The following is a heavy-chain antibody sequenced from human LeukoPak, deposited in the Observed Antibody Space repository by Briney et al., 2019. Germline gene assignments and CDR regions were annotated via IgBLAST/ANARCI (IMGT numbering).Heavy chain of an antibody. V-gene: IGHV3-23*01. J-gene: IGHJ4*02. CDR2: ISGSGGST. CDR3: AKDLNVDTAMVPGRGPVDY. Sequence: GGSLRLSCAASGFTFSSYGMSWVRQAPGKGLEWVSAISGSGGSTYYADSVKGRFTISRDNSKNTLYLQMNSLRAEDTAVYYCAKDLNVDTAMVPGRGPVDYWGQGTLVTVSS. D-gene: IGHD5-18*01. CDR1: GFTFSSYG.